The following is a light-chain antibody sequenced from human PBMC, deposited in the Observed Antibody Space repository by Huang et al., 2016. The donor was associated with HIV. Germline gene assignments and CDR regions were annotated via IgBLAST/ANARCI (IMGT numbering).Light chain of an antibody. V-gene: IGKV3-20*01. CDR2: SAS. Sequence: IVLTQSPGTLSLSPGARATLSCRASQSISSSFLAWFQQKPGQAPRRLIYSASSRAAGSPDRFGGSGSGTDFTLTINRLEPEDSAVYYCHQYGSSPPNTFGQGTKLEIK. CDR1: QSISSSF. J-gene: IGKJ2*01. CDR3: HQYGSSPPNT.